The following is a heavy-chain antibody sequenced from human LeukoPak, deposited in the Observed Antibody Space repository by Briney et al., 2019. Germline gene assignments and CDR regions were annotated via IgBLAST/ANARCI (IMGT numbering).Heavy chain of an antibody. CDR2: IDNDGSST. Sequence: GGSLRLSCAASGFSFNDHWMHWVRQAPGKGLEWVSRIDNDGSSTRYADSVTGRFTISRDIAKNTLYLQMNSLRADDTAVYYCFGGSGGPAYWGQGTLFPVSP. D-gene: IGHD6-19*01. J-gene: IGHJ4*02. V-gene: IGHV3-74*01. CDR3: FGGSGGPAY. CDR1: GFSFNDHW.